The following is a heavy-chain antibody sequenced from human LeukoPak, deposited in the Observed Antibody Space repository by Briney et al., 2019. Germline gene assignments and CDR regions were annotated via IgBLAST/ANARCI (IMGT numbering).Heavy chain of an antibody. Sequence: PGGSLRLSCAASGFTFSNYWMIWVRQAPGKGLEWVGNIKQDGSEKRYADSVRGRFTISRDNAKNTLYLQMNSLRAEDTAVYYCARGRSTVDYWGQGTLVTVSS. CDR1: GFTFSNYW. CDR3: ARGRSTVDY. J-gene: IGHJ4*02. CDR2: IKQDGSEK. V-gene: IGHV3-7*02.